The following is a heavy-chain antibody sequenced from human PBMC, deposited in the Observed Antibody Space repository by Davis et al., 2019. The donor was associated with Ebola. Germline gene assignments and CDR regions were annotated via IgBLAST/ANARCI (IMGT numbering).Heavy chain of an antibody. CDR2: ISSSSSYI. CDR1: GFTFSSYS. J-gene: IGHJ4*02. Sequence: PGGSLRLSCAASGFTFSSYSMNWVRQAPGKGLEWVSSISSSSSYIYYADSVKGRFTISRDNAKNSLYLQMNGLRAEDTAVYYCARVQIAARPPVSYYFDYWGQGTLVTVSS. CDR3: ARVQIAARPPVSYYFDY. D-gene: IGHD6-6*01. V-gene: IGHV3-21*01.